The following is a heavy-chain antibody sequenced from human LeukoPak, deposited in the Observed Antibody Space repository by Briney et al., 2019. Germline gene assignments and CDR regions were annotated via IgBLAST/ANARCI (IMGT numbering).Heavy chain of an antibody. CDR2: IRYDGSNK. Sequence: GGSLRLSCAASGFTFSSYGMHWVRQAPGKGLEWVAFIRYDGSNKYYADSVKGRFTISRDNSKNTLYLQMNSLRAEDTAVYYCAKVPQLAYPYYFDYWGQGTLATVSS. CDR1: GFTFSSYG. D-gene: IGHD2-2*01. V-gene: IGHV3-30*02. CDR3: AKVPQLAYPYYFDY. J-gene: IGHJ4*02.